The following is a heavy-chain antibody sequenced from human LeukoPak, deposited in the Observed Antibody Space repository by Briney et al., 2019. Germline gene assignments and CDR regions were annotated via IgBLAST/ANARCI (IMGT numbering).Heavy chain of an antibody. CDR1: GYTFTGYY. CDR2: INPNSGGT. V-gene: IGHV1-2*02. J-gene: IGHJ4*02. CDR3: ARDPGYYYDSSGYGD. D-gene: IGHD3-22*01. Sequence: ASVKVSCKASGYTFTGYYMHWVRQAPGQGLEWLGWINPNSGGTNYAQKFQGRVTMTSDTSSSTAYMELSRLISDDTAVYYCARDPGYYYDSSGYGDWGQGTLVTVSS.